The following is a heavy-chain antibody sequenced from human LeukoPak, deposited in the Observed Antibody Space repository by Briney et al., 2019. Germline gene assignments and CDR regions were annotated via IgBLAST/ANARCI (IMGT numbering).Heavy chain of an antibody. V-gene: IGHV1-18*01. CDR3: ARDRILNRIYEGLSGY. D-gene: IGHD5/OR15-5a*01. CDR1: GYTFTSYG. J-gene: IGHJ4*02. CDR2: ISAYNGNT. Sequence: ASVKVSCKASGYTFTSYGISWVRQAPGQGLEWVGWISAYNGNTNYAQKLQGRVTMTTGTSTSTAYMELRSLRSDDTAVYYCARDRILNRIYEGLSGYWGQGTLVTVSS.